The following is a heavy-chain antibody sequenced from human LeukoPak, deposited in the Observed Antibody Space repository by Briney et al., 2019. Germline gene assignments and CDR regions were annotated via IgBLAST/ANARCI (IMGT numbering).Heavy chain of an antibody. V-gene: IGHV1-8*01. CDR2: MNPNSGNT. D-gene: IGHD3-10*01. J-gene: IGHJ5*02. CDR1: GYTFTSYD. CDR3: TSELITMVRGVINP. Sequence: ASVKVSCKASGYTFTSYDINWVRQATGQGLEWMGWMNPNSGNTGYAQKFQGRVTMTRNTSISTAYMELSSLRSEDTAVYYCTSELITMVRGVINPWGQGTLVTVSS.